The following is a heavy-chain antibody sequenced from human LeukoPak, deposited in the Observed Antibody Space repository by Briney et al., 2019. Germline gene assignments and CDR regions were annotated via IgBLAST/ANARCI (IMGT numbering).Heavy chain of an antibody. Sequence: PSETLSLTCTVSGGSISSYYWSWIRQPPGKGLEWIGYIYYSGSTNYNPSLKSRVTISVDTSKNQFSLNLSFVTAADTAVYYCARRYCSSSSCYTPLYAFDIWGQGTMVTVSS. CDR1: GGSISSYY. V-gene: IGHV4-59*08. CDR3: ARRYCSSSSCYTPLYAFDI. CDR2: IYYSGST. J-gene: IGHJ3*02. D-gene: IGHD2-2*02.